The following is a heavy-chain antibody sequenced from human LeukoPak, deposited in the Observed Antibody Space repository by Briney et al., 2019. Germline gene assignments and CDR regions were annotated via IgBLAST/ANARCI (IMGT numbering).Heavy chain of an antibody. CDR2: IRSKAYGGTT. CDR1: GFTFGDYA. CDR3: TRTAFCYDILTGYSAGAAFDI. Sequence: GGSLRLSCTASGFTFGDYAMSWVRQAPGKGLEWVGFIRSKAYGGTTEYAASVKGRFTISRDDSKSIAYLQMNSLKTEDTAVYYCTRTAFCYDILTGYSAGAAFDIWGQGTMVTVSS. D-gene: IGHD3-9*01. V-gene: IGHV3-49*04. J-gene: IGHJ3*02.